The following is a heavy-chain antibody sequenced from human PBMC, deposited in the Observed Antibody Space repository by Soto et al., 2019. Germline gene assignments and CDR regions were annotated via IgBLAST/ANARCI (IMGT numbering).Heavy chain of an antibody. CDR1: GDSVSSNSAA. V-gene: IGHV6-1*01. CDR2: TYYRSKWYN. D-gene: IGHD2-2*01. J-gene: IGHJ6*03. Sequence: SQTLSLTCAISGDSVSSNSAAWNWIRQSPSRGLEWLGRTYYRSKWYNDYAVSVKSRITINTDTSKNQFSLQLNSVTPEDTAVYYCARDRAGGMPLTYYYYYYMDVWGKGTTVTVSS. CDR3: ARDRAGGMPLTYYYYYYMDV.